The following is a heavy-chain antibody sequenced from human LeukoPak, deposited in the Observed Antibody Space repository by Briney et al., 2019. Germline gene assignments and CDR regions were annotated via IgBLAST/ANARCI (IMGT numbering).Heavy chain of an antibody. CDR1: GGSISSGDYY. V-gene: IGHV4-30-4*08. J-gene: IGHJ4*02. Sequence: ASQTLSLTCTVSGGSISSGDYYWSWIRQPPGQGLEWIGYIYYSGSTYYNPSLKSRVTISVDTTKNQFSLKLSSVTAADTAVYYCARVGIGTTVTPGPDYWGQGTLVTVSS. CDR2: IYYSGST. CDR3: ARVGIGTTVTPGPDY. D-gene: IGHD4-17*01.